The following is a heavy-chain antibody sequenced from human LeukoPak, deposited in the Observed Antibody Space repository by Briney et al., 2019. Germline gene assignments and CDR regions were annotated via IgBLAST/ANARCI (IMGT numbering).Heavy chain of an antibody. V-gene: IGHV4-31*03. Sequence: SQTLSLTCTVSGGSISSGGSYWSWIRQHPGKGLEWIGYIYYSGSTYYNPSLKSRVTISVDTSKNQFSLKLSSVTAADTAVYYCAREVMTTGAMNWFDPWGQGTLVTVSS. J-gene: IGHJ5*02. CDR1: GGSISSGGSY. D-gene: IGHD4-17*01. CDR3: AREVMTTGAMNWFDP. CDR2: IYYSGST.